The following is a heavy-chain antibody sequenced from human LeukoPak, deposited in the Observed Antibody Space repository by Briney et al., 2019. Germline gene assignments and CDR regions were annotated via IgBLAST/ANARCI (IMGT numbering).Heavy chain of an antibody. J-gene: IGHJ4*02. CDR1: GFTFSGHT. D-gene: IGHD1-7*01. CDR3: AVGISGTPLDY. CDR2: ISSNSNYI. V-gene: IGHV3-21*06. Sequence: GGSLKLSCAASGFTFSGHTMHWVRQAPGKGLEWASSISSNSNYIYYADSVKGRFTISRDYAKSSLYLQLNSLRAEDTAVYYCAVGISGTPLDYWGQGALVTVSS.